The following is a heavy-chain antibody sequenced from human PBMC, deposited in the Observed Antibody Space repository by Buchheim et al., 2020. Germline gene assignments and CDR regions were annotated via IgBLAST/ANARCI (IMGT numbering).Heavy chain of an antibody. J-gene: IGHJ4*02. CDR3: ARQQWFNRPFDL. CDR1: ADSFSSYY. CDR2: TSYRGSI. V-gene: IGHV4-59*01. Sequence: QVLVQESGPGLVQPSETLFLTCSVSADSFSSYYWSWIRQPPGKGLEWIGYTSYRGSINYNPSLRSRVTISVDTSKSQFSLKVTSVSTADTAMYYCARQQWFNRPFDLWGQGTL. D-gene: IGHD3-22*01.